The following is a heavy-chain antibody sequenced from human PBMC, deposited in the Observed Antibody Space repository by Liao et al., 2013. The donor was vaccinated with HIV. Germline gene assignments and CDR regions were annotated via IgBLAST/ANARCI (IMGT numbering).Heavy chain of an antibody. CDR1: GGSFSGYY. CDR2: INHSGST. Sequence: QVQLQQWGAGLLKPSETLSLTCAVYGGSFSGYYWSWIRQPPGKGLEWIGEINHSGSTNYNPSLKSRVTISVDTSKNQFSLKLSSVTAADTAVYYCASREPDPFWSGYLAKTYFDYWGQGTLVTVSS. CDR3: ASREPDPFWSGYLAKTYFDY. D-gene: IGHD3-3*01. V-gene: IGHV4-34*01. J-gene: IGHJ4*02.